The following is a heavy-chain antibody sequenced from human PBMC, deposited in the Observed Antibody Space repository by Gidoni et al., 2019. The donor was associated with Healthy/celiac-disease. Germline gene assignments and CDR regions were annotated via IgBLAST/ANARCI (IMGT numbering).Heavy chain of an antibody. Sequence: EVQLVQSGAEVKKPGESLKISCKGSGYSFTSYWIGCVLQMHGKGLELMVIIYPGDSDTRYSPSFQCQVTISADNSISTAYLQWSSLKASDTAMYYCARAGIAAAGTYYFDYWGQGTLVTVSS. J-gene: IGHJ4*02. D-gene: IGHD6-13*01. CDR1: GYSFTSYW. V-gene: IGHV5-51*01. CDR2: IYPGDSDT. CDR3: ARAGIAAAGTYYFDY.